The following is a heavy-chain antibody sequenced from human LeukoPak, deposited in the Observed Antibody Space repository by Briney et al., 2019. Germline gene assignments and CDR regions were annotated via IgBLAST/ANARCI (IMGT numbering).Heavy chain of an antibody. CDR2: ISYDGSNK. D-gene: IGHD3-22*01. Sequence: GGSLRLSCAASGFTFSSYGMHWVRQAPGKGLEWVAVISYDGSNKYYADSVKGRFTISRDNSKNTLYLQMNSLRAEDTAVYYCAKGAGDYYDSSGYPLFDYWGQGTLVTVSS. CDR3: AKGAGDYYDSSGYPLFDY. V-gene: IGHV3-30*18. CDR1: GFTFSSYG. J-gene: IGHJ4*02.